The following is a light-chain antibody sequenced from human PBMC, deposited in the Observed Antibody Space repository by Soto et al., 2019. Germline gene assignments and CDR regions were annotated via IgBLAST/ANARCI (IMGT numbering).Light chain of an antibody. Sequence: EIVVTQSPGILSVSPGDRATLSCRASQSVGRNLAWYQQKPGQAPTLLIYASSTRATGLPARFSGSGSGTDFTLTIISLQSEDFAVYYCHVYSKWPLFTFGPGTRVDIK. CDR2: ASS. V-gene: IGKV3-15*01. CDR3: HVYSKWPLFT. CDR1: QSVGRN. J-gene: IGKJ3*01.